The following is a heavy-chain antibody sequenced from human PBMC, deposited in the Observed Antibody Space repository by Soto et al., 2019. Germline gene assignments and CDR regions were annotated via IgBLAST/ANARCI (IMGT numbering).Heavy chain of an antibody. Sequence: QVQLVQSGAEVKKPGASVKVSCKASGYTFTSYGISWVRQAPGQGLEWMGWISAYNGNTNYAQKLQGRGTMTTDTSTSTAYIELRSLRSDDTAVYYCARDPLRGSLTEGPMTFDYWGQGTLVTVSS. J-gene: IGHJ4*02. V-gene: IGHV1-18*01. CDR1: GYTFTSYG. CDR2: ISAYNGNT. D-gene: IGHD3-9*01. CDR3: ARDPLRGSLTEGPMTFDY.